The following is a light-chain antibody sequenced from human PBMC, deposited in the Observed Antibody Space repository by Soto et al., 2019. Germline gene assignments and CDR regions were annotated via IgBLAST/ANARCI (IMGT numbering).Light chain of an antibody. J-gene: IGKJ1*01. V-gene: IGKV3-20*01. CDR1: QSVSSSY. CDR2: GAS. CDR3: QQYGSSRWT. Sequence: EILLTQSPCTLSLYPGERATLSCRASQSVSSSYLAWYQQNRGQAPRLLIYGASSRAPGIPDRFGGSGSGTDFTLTISRLEPEDFAVYYCQQYGSSRWTFGQGTKVDIK.